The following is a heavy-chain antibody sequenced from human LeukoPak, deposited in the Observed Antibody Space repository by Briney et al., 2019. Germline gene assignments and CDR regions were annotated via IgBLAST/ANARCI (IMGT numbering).Heavy chain of an antibody. Sequence: GGSLRLSCAASGFTVSSNDMSWVRQAPGKGLEWVSVIYSGGSTYYAASVKGRCTCSRDNSKNTLYLQMNSLRAEDTAVYYCARDHPLKGAFDIWGQGTMVTVSS. CDR3: ARDHPLKGAFDI. J-gene: IGHJ3*02. CDR1: GFTVSSND. V-gene: IGHV3-53*01. CDR2: IYSGGST.